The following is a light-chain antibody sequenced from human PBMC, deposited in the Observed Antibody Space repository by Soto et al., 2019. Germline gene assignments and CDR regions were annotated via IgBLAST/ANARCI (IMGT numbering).Light chain of an antibody. CDR1: QSVSSN. V-gene: IGKV3-15*01. CDR3: QQYNNWPPLMYT. J-gene: IGKJ2*01. CDR2: GAS. Sequence: EIVMTQSPATLSVSPGERATLSCRASQSVSSNLAWYQQKPGQAPRLLIYGASTRATGIPARFSGSGSGTEFTLTISSLQSEDFAVYYCQQYNNWPPLMYTFGQGTKLGIK.